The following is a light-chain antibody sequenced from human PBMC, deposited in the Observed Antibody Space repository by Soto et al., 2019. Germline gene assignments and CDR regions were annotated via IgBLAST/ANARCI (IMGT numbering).Light chain of an antibody. Sequence: SYELTQAPSVSVSPGQTASITCSGDKLGDKYTCWYQQKPGQFPVLVIYQDSKRPSGIPERFSGSNSGNTATLTISGTQAMDEADYYCQAWDSTGVFGGGTKLTVL. CDR1: KLGDKY. CDR3: QAWDSTGV. V-gene: IGLV3-1*01. J-gene: IGLJ3*02. CDR2: QDS.